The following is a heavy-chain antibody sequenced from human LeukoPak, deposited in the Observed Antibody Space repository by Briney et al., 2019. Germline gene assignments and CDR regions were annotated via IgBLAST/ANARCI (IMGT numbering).Heavy chain of an antibody. J-gene: IGHJ4*02. D-gene: IGHD6-19*01. Sequence: SETLSLTCTVSGGSISSGSYYWSWIRQPAGKGLEWIGRIYTSGSTSYNPSLKSRVTISVDTSKNQFSLKLSSVTAADTAVYYCARDLPMGIAVAGTLDWGQGTLVTVSS. CDR3: ARDLPMGIAVAGTLD. CDR2: IYTSGST. CDR1: GGSISSGSYY. V-gene: IGHV4-61*02.